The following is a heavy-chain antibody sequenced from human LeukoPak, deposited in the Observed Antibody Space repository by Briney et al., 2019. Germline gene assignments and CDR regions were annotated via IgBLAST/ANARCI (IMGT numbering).Heavy chain of an antibody. V-gene: IGHV4-34*01. CDR3: ARAAAGTSSLDYFDY. Sequence: SETLSLTCAVYGGSFSGYYWSWIRQPPGKGLEWIGKINHSGSTNYNPSLKSRVTISVDTSKNQFSLKLSSVTAADTAVYYCARAAAGTSSLDYFDYWGQGTLVTVSS. CDR2: INHSGST. J-gene: IGHJ4*02. D-gene: IGHD6-13*01. CDR1: GGSFSGYY.